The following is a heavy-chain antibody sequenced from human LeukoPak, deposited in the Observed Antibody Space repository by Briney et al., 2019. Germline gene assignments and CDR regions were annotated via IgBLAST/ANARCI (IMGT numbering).Heavy chain of an antibody. J-gene: IGHJ4*02. Sequence: PSETLSLTCTVSGGSLSSGGHYWSWLRQPPGKGLEWIGYIYYSGSTYDNPSLKSRLSMSVDTSKNQFSLKLNSVTAADTAVYYCARVRRDYGIYFDYWGQGTLVTVSS. V-gene: IGHV4-31*03. D-gene: IGHD4-17*01. CDR1: GGSLSSGGHY. CDR2: IYYSGST. CDR3: ARVRRDYGIYFDY.